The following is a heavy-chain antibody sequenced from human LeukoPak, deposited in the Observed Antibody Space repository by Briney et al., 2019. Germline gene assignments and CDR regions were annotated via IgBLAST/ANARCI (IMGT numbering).Heavy chain of an antibody. D-gene: IGHD6-13*01. CDR1: GFTFSSCA. CDR2: ISYDGSNK. Sequence: GGSLRLSCAASGFTFSSCAMHWVRQAPGKGLEWVAVISYDGSNKCYADSVKGRFTISRDNSKNTLYLQMNTMRAEDTAVYYCARGGGVAAAGTPQQAFDYWGQGTLVTVSS. V-gene: IGHV3-30*04. J-gene: IGHJ4*02. CDR3: ARGGGVAAAGTPQQAFDY.